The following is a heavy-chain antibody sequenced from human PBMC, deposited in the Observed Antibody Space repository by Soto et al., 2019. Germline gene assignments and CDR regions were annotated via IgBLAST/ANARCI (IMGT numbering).Heavy chain of an antibody. CDR1: GFTFSSYG. D-gene: IGHD3-9*01. CDR2: ISYDGSNK. J-gene: IGHJ4*02. V-gene: IGHV3-30*18. Sequence: GGSLRLSCAASGFTFSSYGMHWVRQAPGKGLEWVAVISYDGSNKYYADSVKGRFTISRDNSKNTRYLQMNSLGAEETAVYYCAKDRDDILTGYSFDYWGQGTLVTVSS. CDR3: AKDRDDILTGYSFDY.